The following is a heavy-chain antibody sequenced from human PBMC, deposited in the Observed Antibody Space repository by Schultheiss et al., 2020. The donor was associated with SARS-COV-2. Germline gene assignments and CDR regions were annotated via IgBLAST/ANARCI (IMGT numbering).Heavy chain of an antibody. CDR3: ASHTWSHWFDD. Sequence: GESLKISCAASGFSFSSFGIHWLRQAPGKGLEWVAVISCDGLNGQYADSVKGRFAISRDNSKNTLYLQMNRLTDEDTAVYFCASHTWSHWFDDWGQGTQVTVSS. J-gene: IGHJ4*02. CDR2: ISCDGLNG. CDR1: GFSFSSFG. D-gene: IGHD1-26*01. V-gene: IGHV3-30*03.